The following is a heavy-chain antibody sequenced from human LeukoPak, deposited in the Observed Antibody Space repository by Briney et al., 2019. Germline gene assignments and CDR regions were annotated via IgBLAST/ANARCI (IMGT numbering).Heavy chain of an antibody. V-gene: IGHV3-7*01. CDR3: ARDGPILYHDY. CDR2: IKQDGSEK. Sequence: GGSLRLSCAASGFTFSSYWMSWVRQAPGKGLGWVANIKQDGSEKYYVDSVKGRFTISRDNAKNSLYLQMDSLRAEDTAVYYCARDGPILYHDYWGQGTLVTVSS. J-gene: IGHJ4*02. CDR1: GFTFSSYW. D-gene: IGHD2-2*02.